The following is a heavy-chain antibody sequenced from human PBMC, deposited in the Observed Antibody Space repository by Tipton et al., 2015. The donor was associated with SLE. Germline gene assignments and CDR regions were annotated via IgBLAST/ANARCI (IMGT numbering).Heavy chain of an antibody. J-gene: IGHJ4*02. CDR1: GGSITDYY. CDR3: ARGYSSSWFDY. CDR2: ISDGGST. D-gene: IGHD6-13*01. V-gene: IGHV4-59*12. Sequence: TLSLTCTVSGGSITDYYWSWIRQSPGKGLEWLGYISDGGSTNYNPSLKSRVTISVDTSKNQFSLKLSSVTAADTAVYYCARGYSSSWFDYWGQGTLVTVSS.